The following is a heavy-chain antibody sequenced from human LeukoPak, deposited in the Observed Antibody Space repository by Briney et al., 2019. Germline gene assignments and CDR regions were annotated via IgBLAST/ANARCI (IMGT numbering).Heavy chain of an antibody. CDR1: GGSITSYY. D-gene: IGHD3-22*01. V-gene: IGHV4-59*01. J-gene: IGHJ4*02. CDR3: ARDYDSSGYYGN. CDR2: IYHSGST. Sequence: PSETLSLTCTVSGGSITSYYWSWIRQPPGKGLEWTGYIYHSGSTNYNPSLKSRVTISVDTSKNQFSLKLSSVTAADTAVYYCARDYDSSGYYGNWGQGTLVTVSS.